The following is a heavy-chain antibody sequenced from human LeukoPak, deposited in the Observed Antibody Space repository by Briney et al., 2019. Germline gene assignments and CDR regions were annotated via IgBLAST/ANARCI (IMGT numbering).Heavy chain of an antibody. V-gene: IGHV4-39*07. CDR1: GGSISSSSYY. D-gene: IGHD3-22*01. Sequence: SETLSLTCTVSGGSISSSSYYWGWIRQPPGKGLEWIGSIYYSGSTYYNPSLKSRVTISVDTSKNQFSLKLSSVTAADTAVYYCARTPMIDGAFDIWGQGTMVTVSS. J-gene: IGHJ3*02. CDR2: IYYSGST. CDR3: ARTPMIDGAFDI.